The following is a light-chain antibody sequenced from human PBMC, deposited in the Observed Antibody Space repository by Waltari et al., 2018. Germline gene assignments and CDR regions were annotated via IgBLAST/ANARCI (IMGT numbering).Light chain of an antibody. CDR1: SSNIGFNT. Sequence: QSVLTQPPSASGTPGQRVTISCSGSSSNIGFNTVSWYHQVPGTAPKLLIYTDNQRPSGVPDRFSGSKSGSSASLAIGGLQSEDEAEYYCAAWDDSLNGWVFGGGTKVTVV. CDR3: AAWDDSLNGWV. J-gene: IGLJ3*02. CDR2: TDN. V-gene: IGLV1-44*01.